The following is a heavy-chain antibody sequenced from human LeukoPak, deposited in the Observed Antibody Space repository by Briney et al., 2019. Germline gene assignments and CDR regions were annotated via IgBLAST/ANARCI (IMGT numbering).Heavy chain of an antibody. CDR1: GGSFSGYY. D-gene: IGHD3-22*01. CDR3: ARKSYYDSSGYYYGGYYFDY. CDR2: INHSGST. V-gene: IGHV4-34*01. Sequence: SETLSLTCAVYGGSFSGYYWSWIRQPPGKGLEWIGEINHSGSTNYNPSLKSRVTISVDTSKNQFSLELSSVTAADTAVYYCARKSYYDSSGYYYGGYYFDYWGQGTLVTVSS. J-gene: IGHJ4*02.